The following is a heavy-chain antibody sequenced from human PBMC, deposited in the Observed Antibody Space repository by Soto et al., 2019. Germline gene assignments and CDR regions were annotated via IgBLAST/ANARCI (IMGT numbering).Heavy chain of an antibody. V-gene: IGHV1-58*01. D-gene: IGHD3-22*01. CDR3: AADYYYDSSGYYRYGYYGMDV. CDR1: GFTFTSSA. CDR2: IVVGSGNT. J-gene: IGHJ6*02. Sequence: SVKVSCKASGFTFTSSAVQWVRQARGQRLEWIGWIVVGSGNTNYAQKFQERVTITRDMSTITAYMELSSLRSEDTAVYYCAADYYYDSSGYYRYGYYGMDVWGQGTTVTVSS.